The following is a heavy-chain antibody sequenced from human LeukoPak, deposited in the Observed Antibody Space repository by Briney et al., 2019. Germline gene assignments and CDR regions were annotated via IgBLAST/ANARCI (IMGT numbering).Heavy chain of an antibody. CDR3: AKITNGPAAPFDY. V-gene: IGHV3-23*01. CDR1: GFTFSDYY. CDR2: ISGSGGST. J-gene: IGHJ4*02. D-gene: IGHD2-2*01. Sequence: GGSLRLSCAASGFTFSDYYMSWIRQAPGKGLEWVSAISGSGGSTYYADSVKGRFTISRDNSKNTLYLQMNSLRAEDTAVYYCAKITNGPAAPFDYWGQGTLVTVSS.